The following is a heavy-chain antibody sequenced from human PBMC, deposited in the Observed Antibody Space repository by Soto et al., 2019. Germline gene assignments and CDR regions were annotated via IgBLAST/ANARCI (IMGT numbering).Heavy chain of an antibody. J-gene: IGHJ4*02. Sequence: SETLSLTCTVSGGSINSYYWNWVRQPPGKGLEWIGYSFYSGTTNYNPSLKSRVTISVDRSKNQFSLRLSSVTAADSAIYFCARDTGTSCSGGTCYATFDSWGQGTLVTVSS. V-gene: IGHV4-59*01. CDR3: ARDTGTSCSGGTCYATFDS. CDR2: SFYSGTT. D-gene: IGHD2-15*01. CDR1: GGSINSYY.